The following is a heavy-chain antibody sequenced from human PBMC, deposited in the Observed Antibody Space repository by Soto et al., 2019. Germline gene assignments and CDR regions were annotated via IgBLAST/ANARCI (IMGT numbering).Heavy chain of an antibody. CDR2: IFSNDEK. D-gene: IGHD6-13*01. Sequence: QVTVKESGPVLVKPTETLTLTCTVSGFSLSNAGLGVSWIRQPPGKALEWLAHIFSNDEKSYSTSLKSRLTISKDTSKSQVVLTMTNMAPVDTATYYCASTYSTSWYGFDPWGQGTLVTVSS. V-gene: IGHV2-26*04. J-gene: IGHJ5*02. CDR1: GFSLSNAGLG. CDR3: ASTYSTSWYGFDP.